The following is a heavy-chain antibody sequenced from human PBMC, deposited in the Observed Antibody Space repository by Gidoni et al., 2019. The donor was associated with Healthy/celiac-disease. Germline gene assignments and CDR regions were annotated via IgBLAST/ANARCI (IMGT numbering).Heavy chain of an antibody. CDR1: GGTFSSYA. V-gene: IGHV1-69*04. Sequence: QVQLVQSGAEVKKPGSSVMVSCKASGGTFSSYAISWVRQAPGQGLEWMGRIIPILGIANYAQKFQGRVTITADKSTSTAYMELSSLRSEDTAVYYCARERGRSGSYYIAWGQGTLVTVSS. CDR2: IIPILGIA. J-gene: IGHJ5*02. CDR3: ARERGRSGSYYIA. D-gene: IGHD1-26*01.